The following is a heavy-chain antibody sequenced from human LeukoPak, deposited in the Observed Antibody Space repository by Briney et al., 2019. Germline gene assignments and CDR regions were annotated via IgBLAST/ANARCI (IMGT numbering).Heavy chain of an antibody. CDR1: GYTFTGYY. D-gene: IGHD4-17*01. V-gene: IGHV1-2*02. CDR2: INPNSGGT. J-gene: IGHJ4*02. CDR3: ARDRISMTTVTTADY. Sequence: ASVKVSCKASGYTFTGYYMHWVRQAPGQGLEWMGWINPNSGGTNYAQKFQGRVTMTRDTSISTACMELSRLRSDDTAVYYCARDRISMTTVTTADYWGQGTLVTVSS.